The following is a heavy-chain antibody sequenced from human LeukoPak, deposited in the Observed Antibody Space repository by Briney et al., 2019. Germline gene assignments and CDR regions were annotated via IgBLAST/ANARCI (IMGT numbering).Heavy chain of an antibody. CDR1: GYTFTGYY. Sequence: ASVKVSCKASGYTFTGYYMHLVRQAPGQGLERMGWINPNSGGTNYAHKFQGRVTMTRDTSISTAYMELSRLRSDDAAVYYCARDLTYRDGSGYNWFDPWGQGTLVTVSS. CDR3: ARDLTYRDGSGYNWFDP. J-gene: IGHJ5*02. CDR2: INPNSGGT. D-gene: IGHD3-9*01. V-gene: IGHV1-2*02.